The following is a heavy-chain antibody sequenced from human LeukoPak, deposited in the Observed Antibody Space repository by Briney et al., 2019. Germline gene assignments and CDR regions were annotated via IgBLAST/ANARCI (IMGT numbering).Heavy chain of an antibody. Sequence: GGSLRLSCVASGFSFGTHWMAWVRQPPGAGPEWVANIKQDETETYYADAVRGRFTITRDNAKNSLYLQMDNLRGEDTAVYYCARDSGDRPKAVGYFFDYWGQGSLVTVSS. J-gene: IGHJ4*02. V-gene: IGHV3-7*01. D-gene: IGHD7-27*01. CDR2: IKQDETET. CDR1: GFSFGTHW. CDR3: ARDSGDRPKAVGYFFDY.